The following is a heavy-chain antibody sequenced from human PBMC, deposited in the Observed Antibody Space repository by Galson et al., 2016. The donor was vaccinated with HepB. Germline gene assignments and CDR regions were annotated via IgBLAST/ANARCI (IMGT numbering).Heavy chain of an antibody. Sequence: SVKVSCKASGYPFSSYDTHWLRQAPGQRLEWMGWINAGNGNTKYSQKFQGRVTITRDTSASTAYMELSSLRSEDTAVYYCARVSSWYGGGAVGDVGLYGMDVWGQGTTVTVSS. CDR1: GYPFSSYD. CDR3: ARVSSWYGGGAVGDVGLYGMDV. J-gene: IGHJ6*02. D-gene: IGHD6-13*01. CDR2: INAGNGNT. V-gene: IGHV1-3*01.